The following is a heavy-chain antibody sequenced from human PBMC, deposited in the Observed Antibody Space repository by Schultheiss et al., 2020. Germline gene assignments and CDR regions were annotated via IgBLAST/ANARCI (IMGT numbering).Heavy chain of an antibody. Sequence: GESLKISCAASGFTFSSYSMNWVRQAPGKGLEWVSYISSSSSTIYYADSVKGRFTISRDNSKNTLYLQMNSLRAEDTAVYYCARDGGPHVIAVAGTDNWFDPWGQGTLVTVSS. CDR3: ARDGGPHVIAVAGTDNWFDP. J-gene: IGHJ5*02. CDR2: ISSSSSTI. V-gene: IGHV3-48*01. CDR1: GFTFSSYS. D-gene: IGHD6-19*01.